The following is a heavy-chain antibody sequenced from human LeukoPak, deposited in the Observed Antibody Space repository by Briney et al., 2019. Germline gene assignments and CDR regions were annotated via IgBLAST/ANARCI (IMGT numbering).Heavy chain of an antibody. J-gene: IGHJ4*02. Sequence: SETLSLTCTVSGGSISSYYWSWIRQPPGKGLEWIGYIYYSGSTNYNPSLKSRVTISVDTSKNQFSLKLGSVTAADTAVYYCARADIAAVFFDYWGQGTLVTVSS. V-gene: IGHV4-59*08. D-gene: IGHD6-6*01. CDR1: GGSISSYY. CDR3: ARADIAAVFFDY. CDR2: IYYSGST.